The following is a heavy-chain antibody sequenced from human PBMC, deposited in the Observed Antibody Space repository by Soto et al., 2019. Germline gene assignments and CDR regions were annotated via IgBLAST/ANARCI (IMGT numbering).Heavy chain of an antibody. V-gene: IGHV4-30-2*01. Sequence: QLQLQESGSGLVKPSQTLSLTCAVSVGSISSGGYSLSWIRQPPGKGLEWIGYLYHSGSTYYNPSLKSRVTIAVDRSKNQFSLKLSAVTAADTAVYYCARGPPVGRWGQGTLVTGSS. CDR3: ARGPPVGR. J-gene: IGHJ4*02. CDR2: LYHSGST. CDR1: VGSISSGGYS.